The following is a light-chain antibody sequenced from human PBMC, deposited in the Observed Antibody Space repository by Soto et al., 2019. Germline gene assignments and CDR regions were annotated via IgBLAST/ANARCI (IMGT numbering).Light chain of an antibody. CDR2: KAS. J-gene: IGKJ1*01. CDR1: QSINNW. CDR3: QQYESFPRT. Sequence: DIQMTQSPSTLSASVGDRVTITCRASQSINNWLAWYQQKPGKAPKLFIFKASTLEIGVPSRFSGSGSGTEFTLSISSLQPDDFATYFCQQYESFPRTFGQVTKVEIK. V-gene: IGKV1-5*03.